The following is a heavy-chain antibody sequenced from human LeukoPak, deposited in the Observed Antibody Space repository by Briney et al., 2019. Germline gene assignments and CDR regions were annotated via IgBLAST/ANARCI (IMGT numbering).Heavy chain of an antibody. CDR1: GFTFGDYA. Sequence: PGGSLRLSCTDSGFTFGDYAMSWFRQAPGKGLEWVGFIRSKAYGGTTEYAASVKGRFTISRDDSKSIAYLQMNSLKTEDTGVYYCTRDDGWSGDYWGQGTLVTVSS. D-gene: IGHD6-19*01. CDR3: TRDDGWSGDY. J-gene: IGHJ4*02. V-gene: IGHV3-49*03. CDR2: IRSKAYGGTT.